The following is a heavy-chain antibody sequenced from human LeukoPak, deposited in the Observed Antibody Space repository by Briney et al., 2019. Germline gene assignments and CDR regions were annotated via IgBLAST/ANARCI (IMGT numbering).Heavy chain of an antibody. Sequence: PGGSLRLSCAASGFTFSSYGMSWVRQAPGKGLEWVSAISGSGGSTCYADSVKGRFTISRDNSKNTLYLQMNSLRAEDTAVYYCARAPLYGEFDYWGQGTLVTVSS. CDR3: ARAPLYGEFDY. CDR2: ISGSGGST. J-gene: IGHJ4*02. V-gene: IGHV3-23*01. D-gene: IGHD4-17*01. CDR1: GFTFSSYG.